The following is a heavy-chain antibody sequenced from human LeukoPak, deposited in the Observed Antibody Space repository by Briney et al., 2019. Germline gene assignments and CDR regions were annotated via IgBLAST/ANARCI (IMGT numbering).Heavy chain of an antibody. J-gene: IGHJ6*03. CDR3: ARGTPGYCSGGSCYSYMDV. Sequence: SVKVSCKASGGTFSSYAISWVRQAPGQGLEWMGGIIPIFGTANYAQKFQGRVAITADESTSTAYMELSSLRSEDTAVYYCARGTPGYCSGGSCYSYMDVWGKGTTVTVSS. CDR2: IIPIFGTA. V-gene: IGHV1-69*13. CDR1: GGTFSSYA. D-gene: IGHD2-15*01.